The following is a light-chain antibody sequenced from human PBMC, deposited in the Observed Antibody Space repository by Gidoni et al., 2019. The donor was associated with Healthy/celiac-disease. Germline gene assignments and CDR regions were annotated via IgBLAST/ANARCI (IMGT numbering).Light chain of an antibody. V-gene: IGKV1-5*01. CDR3: QQYNSYSYT. Sequence: DIQMTQSPSTLSASVGDRVTITCRASQSISSWLAWYQPKPGKAPKLLIYDASSLESGVPSRFSGSGSGTEFTLTISSLQPDDFATYYCQQYNSYSYTFGQETKLEIK. CDR1: QSISSW. J-gene: IGKJ2*01. CDR2: DAS.